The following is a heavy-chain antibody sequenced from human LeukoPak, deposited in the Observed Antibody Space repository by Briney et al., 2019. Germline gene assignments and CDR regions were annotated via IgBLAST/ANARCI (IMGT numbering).Heavy chain of an antibody. V-gene: IGHV4-59*08. J-gene: IGHJ2*01. D-gene: IGHD1-7*01. Sequence: PSETLSLTCIVSGGSMSGHYWNWIRQSPGKPLEWIGYVYDSGDTNYNPALKSRVSISIDTSKNQFSLRLMSVTATDTALYFCARKNFYPNWFFDVWGRGTLVTVSS. CDR3: ARKNFYPNWFFDV. CDR1: GGSMSGHY. CDR2: VYDSGDT.